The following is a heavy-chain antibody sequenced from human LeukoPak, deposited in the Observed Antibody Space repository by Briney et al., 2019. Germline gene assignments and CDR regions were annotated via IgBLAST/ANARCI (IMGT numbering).Heavy chain of an antibody. Sequence: SETLSLTCTVSGGSISSYYWSWIRQPAGKGLEWIGRIYSSGSTNYNPSLKSRVTMSVDTSKNQFSLKLSSVTAADTAVYYCARTRYYYNSRSYGAPYYFDYWGQGTLVTVSS. CDR1: GGSISSYY. J-gene: IGHJ4*02. V-gene: IGHV4-4*07. CDR3: ARTRYYYNSRSYGAPYYFDY. D-gene: IGHD3-10*01. CDR2: IYSSGST.